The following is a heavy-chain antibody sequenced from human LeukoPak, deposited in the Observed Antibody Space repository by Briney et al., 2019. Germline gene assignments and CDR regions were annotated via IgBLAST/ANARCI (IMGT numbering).Heavy chain of an antibody. Sequence: QPGGSLRLSCAASGFTFSDYAMTWVRQPPGKGLEWVSLIRSSSTVTYFADSVKGRFTVSRDNSKNTLYLQMNSLRAEDTAVYYCAHHRESSSWYHVYFDYWGQGTLVTVSS. D-gene: IGHD6-13*01. CDR2: IRSSSTVT. CDR3: AHHRESSSWYHVYFDY. CDR1: GFTFSDYA. V-gene: IGHV3-23*01. J-gene: IGHJ4*02.